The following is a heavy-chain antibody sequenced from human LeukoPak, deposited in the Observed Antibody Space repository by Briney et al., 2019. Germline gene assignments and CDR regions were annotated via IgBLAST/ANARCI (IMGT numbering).Heavy chain of an antibody. D-gene: IGHD3-10*01. CDR2: INQDGSER. V-gene: IGHV3-7*02. J-gene: IGHJ4*02. Sequence: PGVSLRLYCEVSGFTFSNYWMRWVRQAPGKGLEWVANINQDGSERNYVDSVKGRFTISRDNAKNSLYLQMNSLRAEDTAVYYCVHGSYIFWGQGTLVTVSS. CDR3: VHGSYIF. CDR1: GFTFSNYW.